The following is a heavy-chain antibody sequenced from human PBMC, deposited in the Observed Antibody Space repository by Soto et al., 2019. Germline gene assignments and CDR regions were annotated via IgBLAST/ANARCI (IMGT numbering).Heavy chain of an antibody. Sequence: QVQLVESGGGVVQPGRSLRLSCAASGFTFRRYTMHWVRQAPGKGLEWVAVISYDGSNKYYADYVKGRFTISRDNSKNTLYVQMNRLRAEDMAVFYCARSGGSYFGPFDSWGQGTLVTVSS. CDR3: ARSGGSYFGPFDS. CDR2: ISYDGSNK. D-gene: IGHD1-26*01. V-gene: IGHV3-30-3*01. CDR1: GFTFRRYT. J-gene: IGHJ4*02.